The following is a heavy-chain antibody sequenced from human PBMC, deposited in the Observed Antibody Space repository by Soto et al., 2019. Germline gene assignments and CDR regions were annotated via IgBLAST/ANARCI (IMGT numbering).Heavy chain of an antibody. CDR1: GYTFTSYD. J-gene: IGHJ6*02. V-gene: IGHV1-8*01. Sequence: GASVKVSCKASGYTFTSYDINWVRQATGQGLEWMGWMNPNSGNTGYAQKFQGRVTMTRNTSISTAYMELSSLRSEDTAVYYCARAPPTQYYYDSSGYHYPLSYYGMDVWGQGTTVTVSS. D-gene: IGHD3-22*01. CDR3: ARAPPTQYYYDSSGYHYPLSYYGMDV. CDR2: MNPNSGNT.